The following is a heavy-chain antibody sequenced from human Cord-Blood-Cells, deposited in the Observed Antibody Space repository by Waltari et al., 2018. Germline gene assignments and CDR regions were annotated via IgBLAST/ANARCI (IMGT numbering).Heavy chain of an antibody. CDR3: ARALGLQLWFDY. CDR1: GDSAPRNRAA. V-gene: IGHV6-1*01. J-gene: IGHJ4*02. D-gene: IGHD5-18*01. CDR2: TYYRSKWYN. Sequence: QVQLQQSGPGLVKPSQTLSLTCALSGDSAPRNRAAWTPIRQSPSRGLEWLGRTYYRSKWYNDYAVSVKSRITINPDTSKNQFSLQLNSVTPEDTAVYYCARALGLQLWFDYWGQGTLVTVSS.